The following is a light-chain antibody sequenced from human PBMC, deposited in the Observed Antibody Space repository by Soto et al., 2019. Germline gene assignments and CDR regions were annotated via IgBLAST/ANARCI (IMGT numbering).Light chain of an antibody. CDR1: QGISTY. J-gene: IGKJ1*01. V-gene: IGKV1-39*01. CDR2: AAS. Sequence: DLQMTQAPAARSATVEDRLSIICRASQGISTYLNWYQQKPGKAPKLLIYAASSLQSGVPSRFSGSGSETDFTLTISSLQPEHFATYSCQHSTTWTFGQGTKAAIK. CDR3: QHSTTWT.